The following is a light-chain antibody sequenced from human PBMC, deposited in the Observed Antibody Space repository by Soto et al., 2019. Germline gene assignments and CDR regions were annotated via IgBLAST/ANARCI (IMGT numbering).Light chain of an antibody. V-gene: IGLV2-14*01. J-gene: IGLJ1*01. CDR2: EVT. CDR1: SSDVGGYNY. Sequence: QSVLTQPASVSGSPGQSITISCTGSSSDVGGYNYVSWYQQHPGKAPKLIIYEVTNRPSGVSNRFSGPKSGNTASLTISGLQAEDEADYYCSSYTSSITSVFGTGTKLTVL. CDR3: SSYTSSITSV.